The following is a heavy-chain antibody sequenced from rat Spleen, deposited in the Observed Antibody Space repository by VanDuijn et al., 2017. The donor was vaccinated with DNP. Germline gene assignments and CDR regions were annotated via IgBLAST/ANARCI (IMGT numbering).Heavy chain of an antibody. J-gene: IGHJ3*01. CDR1: GFNFNDYW. V-gene: IGHV4-2*01. CDR3: ARLGWHGWFAY. D-gene: IGHD1-11*01. Sequence: EVRLVESGGGLVQPGRSLKLSCAASGFNFNDYWMAWVRQAPGKGLEWIGDISKDSNTINYTPSLKDKFTISRDNGQKTLYLQMNNLGSEDTAIYYCARLGWHGWFAYWGQGTLVTVSS. CDR2: ISKDSNTI.